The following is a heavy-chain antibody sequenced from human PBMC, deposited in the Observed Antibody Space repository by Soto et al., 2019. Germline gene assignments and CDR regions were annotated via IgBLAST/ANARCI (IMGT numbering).Heavy chain of an antibody. Sequence: EVHLLESGGGLVQPGGSMRLSCAASGFTFSSFAMTWVRQAPGRGLEWISGISGSGGTTYDADSVKGRFTISRDNSKTTLYLQINNLRAEDSAVYYCAKDLVLLRSWGQGTQVTVSS. CDR1: GFTFSSFA. CDR3: AKDLVLLRS. CDR2: ISGSGGTT. J-gene: IGHJ5*02. D-gene: IGHD3-10*01. V-gene: IGHV3-23*01.